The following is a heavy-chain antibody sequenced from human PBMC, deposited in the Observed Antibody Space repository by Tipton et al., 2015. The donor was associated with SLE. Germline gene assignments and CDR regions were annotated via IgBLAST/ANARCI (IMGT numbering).Heavy chain of an antibody. J-gene: IGHJ6*03. V-gene: IGHV4-34*01. CDR1: GGSFSGYY. CDR3: ARESFTNDFYYYMDV. Sequence: LRLSCAVYGGSFSGYYWSWIRQPPGKGLEWIGEINHTGGTNYNPSLKSRVTISVDTSKNQFSLQLTSVTAADTAIYYCARESFTNDFYYYMDVWGKGTTVTVSS. D-gene: IGHD2-8*01. CDR2: INHTGGT.